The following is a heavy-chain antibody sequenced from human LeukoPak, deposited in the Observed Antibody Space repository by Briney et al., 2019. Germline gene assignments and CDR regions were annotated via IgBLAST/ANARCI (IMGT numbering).Heavy chain of an antibody. J-gene: IGHJ4*02. D-gene: IGHD3-10*01. CDR3: AAREGVLYYFDY. CDR2: IIPIFGTA. V-gene: IGHV1-69*05. Sequence: SVKVSCKASGGTFSSYAISWVRQAPGQGLEWMGGIIPIFGTANYAQKFQGRVTITTDESTSTAYMELSSLRSEDTAVYYCAAREGVLYYFDYWGQGTLVTVSS. CDR1: GGTFSSYA.